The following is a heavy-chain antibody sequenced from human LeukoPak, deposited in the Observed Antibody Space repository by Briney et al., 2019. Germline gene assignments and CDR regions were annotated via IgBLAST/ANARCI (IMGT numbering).Heavy chain of an antibody. Sequence: GGSLRLSCAASGSTFRNYWMNWVRQAPGKGLEWVANIKPDGSEKYYVDSVKGRFTISRDNAKNSVSLQMSSLRAEDTAVYYCLAGGGYWGQGTLVTVSS. V-gene: IGHV3-7*01. CDR3: LAGGGY. D-gene: IGHD3-10*01. J-gene: IGHJ4*02. CDR1: GSTFRNYW. CDR2: IKPDGSEK.